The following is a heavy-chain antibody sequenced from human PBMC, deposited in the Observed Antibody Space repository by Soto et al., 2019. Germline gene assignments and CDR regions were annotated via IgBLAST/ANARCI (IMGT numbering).Heavy chain of an antibody. CDR3: ARRAFGSSRSFDI. CDR1: GFAFSSHP. CDR2: ISDSGGLT. J-gene: IGHJ3*02. D-gene: IGHD6-6*01. V-gene: IGHV3-23*01. Sequence: VQLLESGGDLVHPGGSLRLSCAASGFAFSSHPMSWVRQAPERGLEWVSGISDSGGLTYNADSVKGRFTIPRDNSKNTLYLQMNSLRAEDTALYYCARRAFGSSRSFDIWGQGTMVTVSS.